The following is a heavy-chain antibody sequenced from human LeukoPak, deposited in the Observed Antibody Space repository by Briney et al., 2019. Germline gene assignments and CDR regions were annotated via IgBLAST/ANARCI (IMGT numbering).Heavy chain of an antibody. D-gene: IGHD3-10*01. CDR3: ARDRWFGELFYYYYGMDV. V-gene: IGHV1-18*01. J-gene: IGHJ6*02. CDR2: ISAYNGNT. CDR1: GDTLSSSD. Sequence: ASVKVSCKVSGDTLSSSDISWVRQAPGQGLEWMGWISAYNGNTNYAQKLQGRVTMTTDTSTSTAYMELRSLRSDDTAVYYCARDRWFGELFYYYYGMDVWGQGTTVTVSS.